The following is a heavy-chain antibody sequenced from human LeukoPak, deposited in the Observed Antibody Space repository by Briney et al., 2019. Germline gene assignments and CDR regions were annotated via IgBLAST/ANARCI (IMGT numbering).Heavy chain of an antibody. CDR3: AKESGYGSGSFYYFDY. Sequence: GGSLRLYCAASGFTFSSYAMSWVRQAPGKGLERVSAIRGGRGSTYYADSVKGRFTISRDSSKDTLYLQMNSLRAEDTAVYYCAKESGYGSGSFYYFDYWGQGTLVTVSS. J-gene: IGHJ4*02. D-gene: IGHD3-10*01. CDR1: GFTFSSYA. V-gene: IGHV3-23*01. CDR2: IRGGRGST.